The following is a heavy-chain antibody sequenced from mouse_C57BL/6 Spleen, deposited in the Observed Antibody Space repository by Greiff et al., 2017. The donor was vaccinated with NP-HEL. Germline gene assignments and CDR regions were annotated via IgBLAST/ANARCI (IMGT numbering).Heavy chain of an antibody. CDR3: ARHVEYYAYAMDY. Sequence: VKLVESGPGLVAPSQSLSITCTVSGFSLTSYGLHWVRQPPGKGLEWLVVIWSDGSTTYNSALKSRLSISKDNSKSQVFVKMNSLQTDDTAIYYFARHVEYYAYAMDYWGQGTSVTVSS. V-gene: IGHV2-6-1*01. CDR1: GFSLTSYG. D-gene: IGHD1-1*01. CDR2: IWSDGST. J-gene: IGHJ4*01.